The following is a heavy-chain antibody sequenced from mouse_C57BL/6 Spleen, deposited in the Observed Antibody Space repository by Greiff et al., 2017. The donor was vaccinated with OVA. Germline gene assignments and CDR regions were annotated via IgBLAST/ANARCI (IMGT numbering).Heavy chain of an antibody. CDR2: ISRGGGNT. V-gene: IGHV5-9*01. Sequence: EVMLVESGGGLVKPGGSLKLSCAASGFTFSSYTMSWVRQTPEQRLEWVATISRGGGNTNYPDSVKGRFTLSRDTAKNTLYLQMSSLRSEDTALYYCARQGFITTVVAHYYAMDYWGQGTSVTVSS. CDR3: ARQGFITTVVAHYYAMDY. CDR1: GFTFSSYT. J-gene: IGHJ4*01. D-gene: IGHD1-1*01.